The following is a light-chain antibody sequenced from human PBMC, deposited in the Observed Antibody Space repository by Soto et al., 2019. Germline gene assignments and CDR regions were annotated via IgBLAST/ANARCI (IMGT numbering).Light chain of an antibody. CDR2: EVN. J-gene: IGLJ1*01. CDR1: SSDVGAYNY. V-gene: IGLV2-14*01. Sequence: ALTQPASVSGSPGQSITISCTGTSSDVGAYNYVSWYQQHPVKAPKLIIYEVNNRPSGVSNRFSGSKSGNTASLNISGLQAEDEADYYCSSHTRSSTYVFGTGTKVTVL. CDR3: SSHTRSSTYV.